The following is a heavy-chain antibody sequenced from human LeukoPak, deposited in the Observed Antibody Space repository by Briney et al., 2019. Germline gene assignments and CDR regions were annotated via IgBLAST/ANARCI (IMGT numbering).Heavy chain of an antibody. V-gene: IGHV4-34*01. Sequence: SETLSLTCAVYGGSFSGYYWSWIRQPPGKGLEWIGEINHSGSTNYNPSLKSRVTISVDTSKNQFSLKLSSVTAADTAVYYCARGNSYFAYWGQGTLVTVSS. CDR3: ARGNSYFAY. J-gene: IGHJ4*02. CDR2: INHSGST. CDR1: GGSFSGYY.